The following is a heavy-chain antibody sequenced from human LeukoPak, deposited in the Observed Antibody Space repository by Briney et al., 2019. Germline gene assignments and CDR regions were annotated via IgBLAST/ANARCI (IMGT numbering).Heavy chain of an antibody. CDR1: GGSFSDYY. CDR2: INHSGST. CDR3: AGGTLVVPVVRFRSLGSFDQ. Sequence: PSETLSLTCAVYGGSFSDYYWSWIRQPPGKGLEWIGEINHSGSTNYNASLRSRVTISVDTSKNQFSLKLSSVTAADTAVYYCAGGTLVVPVVRFRSLGSFDQWGQGTLVTVSS. D-gene: IGHD2-2*01. J-gene: IGHJ4*02. V-gene: IGHV4-34*01.